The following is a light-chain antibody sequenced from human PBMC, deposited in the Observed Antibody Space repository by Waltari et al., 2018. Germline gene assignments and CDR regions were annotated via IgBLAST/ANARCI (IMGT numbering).Light chain of an antibody. CDR3: QSYDLNSRVV. CDR1: SGNIASNY. CDR2: EDT. J-gene: IGLJ2*01. V-gene: IGLV6-57*03. Sequence: FMLTQPHSVSESPGKTVTISCTRSSGNIASNYVHRYQQRPGGAPTTIIYEDTQRPSGVPDRFSGSIDSSSNSASLTISGLITEDEADYYCQSYDLNSRVVFGGRTKLTVL.